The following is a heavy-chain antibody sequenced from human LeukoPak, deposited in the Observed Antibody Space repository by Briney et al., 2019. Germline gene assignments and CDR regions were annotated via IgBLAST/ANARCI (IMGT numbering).Heavy chain of an antibody. Sequence: PGGSLRLSCAASGFTFSSYSMNWVRQAPGKGLEWVSSISSSSSYIYYADSVKGRFTISRDNAKNSLYLQMNSLRAEDTAVYYCARDGGWLSVGAYDYWGQGTLVTVSS. CDR3: ARDGGWLSVGAYDY. J-gene: IGHJ4*02. D-gene: IGHD1-26*01. V-gene: IGHV3-21*01. CDR2: ISSSSSYI. CDR1: GFTFSSYS.